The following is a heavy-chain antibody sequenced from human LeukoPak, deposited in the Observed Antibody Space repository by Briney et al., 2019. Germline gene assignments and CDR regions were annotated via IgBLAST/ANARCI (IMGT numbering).Heavy chain of an antibody. J-gene: IGHJ4*02. V-gene: IGHV3-23*01. CDR2: ISGSGDST. CDR1: GFTFSSYS. CDR3: AKDRGIISDY. Sequence: GRSLRLSCAASGFTFSSYSMSWVRQAPGKGLEWVSAISGSGDSTYYADSVKGRFTISRDNSKNTLYLQMNSLRVEDTAVYYCAKDRGIISDYWGQGTLVTVSS. D-gene: IGHD3-10*01.